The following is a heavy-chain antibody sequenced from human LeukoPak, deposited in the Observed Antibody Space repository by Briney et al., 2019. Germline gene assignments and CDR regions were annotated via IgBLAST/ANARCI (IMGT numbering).Heavy chain of an antibody. D-gene: IGHD4-11*01. V-gene: IGHV1-69*13. Sequence: GASVKVSCKASGGTFSSYAISWVRQAPGQGLEWMGGIIPIFGTANYAQNFQGRVTITADESTSTAYMELSSLRSEDTAVYYCASQNETVTTILTFDYWGQGTLVTVSS. J-gene: IGHJ4*02. CDR1: GGTFSSYA. CDR3: ASQNETVTTILTFDY. CDR2: IIPIFGTA.